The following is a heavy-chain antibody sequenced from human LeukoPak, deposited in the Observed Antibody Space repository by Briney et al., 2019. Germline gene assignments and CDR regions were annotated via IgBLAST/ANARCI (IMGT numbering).Heavy chain of an antibody. CDR2: INPSGGST. CDR3: ARDSGFLEWLYAFDI. V-gene: IGHV1-46*01. J-gene: IGHJ3*02. Sequence: ASVKVSCKASGYTFTSYYMHWVRQAPGQGLEWMGIINPSGGSTSYAQKFQGRVTMTRDTSTSTVYMELSSLRSEDTAVYYCARDSGFLEWLYAFDIWGQGTMVTVSS. CDR1: GYTFTSYY. D-gene: IGHD3-3*01.